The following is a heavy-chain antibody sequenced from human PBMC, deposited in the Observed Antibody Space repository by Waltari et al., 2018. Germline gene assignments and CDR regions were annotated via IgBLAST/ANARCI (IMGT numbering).Heavy chain of an antibody. D-gene: IGHD2-21*02. CDR1: GYPLSSYG. J-gene: IGHJ4*02. CDR3: ARGYVTFDY. V-gene: IGHV1-18*04. CDR2: ISANNGKT. Sequence: QVQLLQSGADVKKPGASVKVSCKASGYPLSSYGITWVRQAPGQGLEWMGWISANNGKTTYAQKLQGRVTMTTDKSTSTAHMELRSLRSDDTAVYYCARGYVTFDYWGQGTLVTVSS.